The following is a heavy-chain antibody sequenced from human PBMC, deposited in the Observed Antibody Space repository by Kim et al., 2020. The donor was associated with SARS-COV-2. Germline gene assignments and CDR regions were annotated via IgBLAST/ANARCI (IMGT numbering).Heavy chain of an antibody. Sequence: GGSLRLSCAASGFTFSSYWMSWVRQAPGKGLEWVANIKQDGREKYYVDSVKGRFTISRDNAKNALYLQMNSLRAEDTAVYYCARDEPLTYSSSWYGTDYWGQGTLVTVSS. V-gene: IGHV3-7*01. CDR1: GFTFSSYW. D-gene: IGHD6-13*01. J-gene: IGHJ4*02. CDR2: IKQDGREK. CDR3: ARDEPLTYSSSWYGTDY.